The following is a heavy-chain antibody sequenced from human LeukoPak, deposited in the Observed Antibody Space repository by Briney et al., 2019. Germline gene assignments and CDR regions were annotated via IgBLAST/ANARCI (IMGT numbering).Heavy chain of an antibody. V-gene: IGHV4-34*01. CDR3: ARGLYGSGSPTATNWFDP. Sequence: SETLSLTCAVYGGSFSGYYWSWIRQPPGKGLEWIGEINHSGSTNYNPSLKSRVTISVDTSKNQFSLKLSSVTAADTAVYYCARGLYGSGSPTATNWFDPWGQGTLVTVSS. D-gene: IGHD3-10*01. CDR2: INHSGST. J-gene: IGHJ5*02. CDR1: GGSFSGYY.